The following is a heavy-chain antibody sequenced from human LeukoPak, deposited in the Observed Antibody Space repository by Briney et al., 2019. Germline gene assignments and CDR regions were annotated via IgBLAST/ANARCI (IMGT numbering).Heavy chain of an antibody. D-gene: IGHD3/OR15-3a*01. CDR1: GCTYITYE. CDR2: INPNSGNT. CDR3: ENAAQEGRGPWTGIQSGNWFNP. V-gene: IGHV1-8*01. Sequence: ASVKDSCKASGCTYITYEIDWVRQPTGQEPEWMGWINPNSGNTSYAQKLQGRVHLTRNTSISTAYMEFSSFESDDTANYYVENAAQEGRGPWTGIQSGNWFNPWGQGTLVTVSS. J-gene: IGHJ5*02.